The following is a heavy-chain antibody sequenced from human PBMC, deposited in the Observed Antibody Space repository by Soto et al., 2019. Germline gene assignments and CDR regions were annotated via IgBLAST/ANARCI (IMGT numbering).Heavy chain of an antibody. J-gene: IGHJ3*02. CDR3: ARLLAYCGGDCHSFAFDI. CDR1: GFTLGSYW. V-gene: IGHV3-7*01. CDR2: IKTDASEK. Sequence: GGSLRLSCEASGFTLGSYWMSWVRQAPGKGLEWLATIKTDASEKKYVDSVKGRFTMSRDNAKNSLYLQMDGLRAEDTAVYYCARLLAYCGGDCHSFAFDIWGQGTLVTVSS. D-gene: IGHD2-21*02.